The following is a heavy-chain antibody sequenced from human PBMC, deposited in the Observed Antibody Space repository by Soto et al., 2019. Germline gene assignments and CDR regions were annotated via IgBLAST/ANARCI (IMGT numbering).Heavy chain of an antibody. Sequence: GGSLRLSCVASGFTFSSYSMNWVRQAPGKGLEWVSSITRSSSHTYYAQSLKGRFTISRDDAKNSLVLQMNSLRAEDSAVYYCAKENYYDTGGLESWGQGTLVTVSS. CDR1: GFTFSSYS. J-gene: IGHJ4*02. CDR2: ITRSSSHT. CDR3: AKENYYDTGGLES. V-gene: IGHV3-21*01. D-gene: IGHD3-22*01.